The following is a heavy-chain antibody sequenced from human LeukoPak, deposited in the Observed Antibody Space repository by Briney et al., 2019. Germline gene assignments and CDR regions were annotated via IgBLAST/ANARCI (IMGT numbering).Heavy chain of an antibody. Sequence: SQTLSLTCAISGDSVSSNSAAWNWIRQSPSGGLEWLGRTYYRSKWYNDYAVSVKSRITINPDTSKNQFSLQLNSVTPEDTAVYYCAITRDFWSGYRFDYWGQGTLVTVSS. V-gene: IGHV6-1*01. CDR2: TYYRSKWYN. D-gene: IGHD3-3*01. CDR1: GDSVSSNSAA. CDR3: AITRDFWSGYRFDY. J-gene: IGHJ4*02.